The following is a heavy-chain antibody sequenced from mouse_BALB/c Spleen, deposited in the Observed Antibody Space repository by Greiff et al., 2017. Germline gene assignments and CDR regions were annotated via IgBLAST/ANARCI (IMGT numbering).Heavy chain of an antibody. V-gene: IGHV1S135*01. CDR3: ARGDRYDEGYYAMDY. Sequence: VQLKQSGPELVKPGASVKVSCKASGYAFTSYNMYWVKQSHGKSLEWIGYIDPYNGGTSYNQKFKGKATLTVDKSSSTAYMHLNSLTSEDSAVYYCARGDRYDEGYYAMDYWGQGTSVTVSS. J-gene: IGHJ4*01. CDR2: IDPYNGGT. CDR1: GYAFTSYN. D-gene: IGHD2-14*01.